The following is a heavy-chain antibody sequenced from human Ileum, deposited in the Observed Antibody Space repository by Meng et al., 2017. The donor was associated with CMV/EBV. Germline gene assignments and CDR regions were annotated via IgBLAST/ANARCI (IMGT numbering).Heavy chain of an antibody. Sequence: YGGSFSGYYWSWIRQPPGKGLEWIGEINHSGSTNYNPSRKSRVTISVDTSKNQFSLKLSSVTAADTAVYYCARGLPGYSYGYGWFDPWGQGTLVTVSS. V-gene: IGHV4-34*01. CDR1: GGSFSGYY. CDR3: ARGLPGYSYGYGWFDP. D-gene: IGHD5-18*01. CDR2: INHSGST. J-gene: IGHJ5*02.